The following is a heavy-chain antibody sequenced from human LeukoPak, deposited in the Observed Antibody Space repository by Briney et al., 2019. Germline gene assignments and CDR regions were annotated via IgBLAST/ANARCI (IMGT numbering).Heavy chain of an antibody. CDR1: GVTFSSYG. CDR2: ISTSGRSL. J-gene: IGHJ4*02. CDR3: ARDLGPIRTNDY. V-gene: IGHV3-48*04. Sequence: GGSLRLSCAASGVTFSSYGIHWVRQAPGKGREWVSYISTSGRSLHYTDSVKGRFTISRDNGKNSVFLQMNSLRAEDTAVYYCARDLGPIRTNDYWGQGTLVTVSS.